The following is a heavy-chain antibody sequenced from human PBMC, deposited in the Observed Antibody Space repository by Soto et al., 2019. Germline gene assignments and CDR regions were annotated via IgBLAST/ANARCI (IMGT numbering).Heavy chain of an antibody. CDR1: GYTFTSSG. CDR2: ISAYNGNT. V-gene: IGHV1-18*01. Sequence: ASVKVSCKASGYTFTSSGISWVRQAPGQGLEWMGWISAYNGNTNYAQKLQGRVTMTTDTSTSTAYMELRSLRSDDTAVYYCSVPTVTTFAYGMDVWGQGTTVTV. CDR3: SVPTVTTFAYGMDV. J-gene: IGHJ6*02. D-gene: IGHD4-17*01.